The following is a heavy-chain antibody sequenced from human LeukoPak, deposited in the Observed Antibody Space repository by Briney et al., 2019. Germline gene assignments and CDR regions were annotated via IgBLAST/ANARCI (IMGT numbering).Heavy chain of an antibody. V-gene: IGHV4-61*02. J-gene: IGHJ4*02. CDR1: GGSLSSGSYY. D-gene: IGHD3-22*01. Sequence: SQTLSLTCTVSGGSLSSGSYYWSWIRQPAGKGLEWIGRIYTSGSTNYNPSLKSRVTISVDTSKNQFSLKLSSVTAADTAVYYYARSSSSGYYYGYYFDYWGQGTLVTVSS. CDR2: IYTSGST. CDR3: ARSSSSGYYYGYYFDY.